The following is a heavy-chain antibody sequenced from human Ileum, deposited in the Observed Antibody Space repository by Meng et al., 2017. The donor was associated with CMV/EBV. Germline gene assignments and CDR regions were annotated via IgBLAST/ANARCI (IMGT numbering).Heavy chain of an antibody. Sequence: QVRLQESGPVPVKPSPNLSLTFIVSGDSITSGDYYWSWIRQPPGKGLEWIGYSHYSGSTKYNLSLKSRVIISVDTTKNQFSLKLSSVTAADTAVYYCARTKYYYDSSGYYWEYYFDYWGQGTLVTVSS. CDR2: SHYSGST. CDR3: ARTKYYYDSSGYYWEYYFDY. D-gene: IGHD3-22*01. CDR1: GDSITSGDYY. V-gene: IGHV4-30-4*08. J-gene: IGHJ4*02.